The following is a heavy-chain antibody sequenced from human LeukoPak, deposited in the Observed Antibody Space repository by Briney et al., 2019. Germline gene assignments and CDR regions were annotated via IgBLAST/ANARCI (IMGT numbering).Heavy chain of an antibody. V-gene: IGHV3-30*02. CDR3: AKGYSNGWFAIDY. D-gene: IGHD6-19*01. CDR1: GFTFDDYA. Sequence: GGSLRLSCAASGFTFDDYAMHWVRQAPGKGLEWVAVIWYDGSNKYYADSVKGRFTISRDNSKNTLYLQMNSLRTEDTALYYCAKGYSNGWFAIDYWGQGTLVTVSS. CDR2: IWYDGSNK. J-gene: IGHJ4*02.